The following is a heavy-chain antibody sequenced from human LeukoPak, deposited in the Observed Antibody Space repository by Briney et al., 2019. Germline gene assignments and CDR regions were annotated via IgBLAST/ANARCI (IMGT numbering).Heavy chain of an antibody. CDR3: ARTSVDCLDC. CDR2: ISYDGSNK. D-gene: IGHD2-21*02. Sequence: GGSLRLSCAASRFTFSSYAMHWVRQAPGKGLEWVAVISYDGSNKYYADSVKGRFTISRDNSKNTLYLQMNSLRVEDTAVYYCARTSVDCLDCWGQGTLVTVSS. V-gene: IGHV3-30-3*01. J-gene: IGHJ4*02. CDR1: RFTFSSYA.